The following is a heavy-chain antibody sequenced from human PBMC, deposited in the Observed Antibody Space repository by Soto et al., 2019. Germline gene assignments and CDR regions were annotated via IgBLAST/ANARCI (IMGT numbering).Heavy chain of an antibody. Sequence: GGSLRLSCAASGFTFSSYGMHWVRQAPGKGLEWVAVIWYDGSNKYYADSVKGRFTISRDNSKNTLYLQMNSLRAEDTAVYYCARDRIAAAGYFDYWGQGTLVTVSS. CDR3: ARDRIAAAGYFDY. CDR1: GFTFSSYG. CDR2: IWYDGSNK. D-gene: IGHD6-13*01. V-gene: IGHV3-33*01. J-gene: IGHJ4*02.